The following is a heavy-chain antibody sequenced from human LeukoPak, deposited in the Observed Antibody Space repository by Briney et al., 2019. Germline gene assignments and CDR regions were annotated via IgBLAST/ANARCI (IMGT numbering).Heavy chain of an antibody. J-gene: IGHJ6*03. CDR1: GYTFTSYD. Sequence: ASVKVSCEASGYTFTSYDINWVRQATGQGLEWMGWMNPNSGNTGYAQKFQGRVTMTRNTSISTDYMELSSLRSEDTAVYYCARTLRPGDLNYYMDVWGKGTTVTVSS. V-gene: IGHV1-8*01. CDR3: ARTLRPGDLNYYMDV. CDR2: MNPNSGNT.